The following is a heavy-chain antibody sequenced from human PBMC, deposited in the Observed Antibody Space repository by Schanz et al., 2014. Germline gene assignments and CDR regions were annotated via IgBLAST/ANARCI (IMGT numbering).Heavy chain of an antibody. Sequence: QVLLVQSGAEVKQPGASVKVSCKASGYTFTGYYIHWVRQAPGQGFEWMGVTNPNGGAEFAQKFQGRISMTRDTSTTTFYMELSSLTSDDTAVYYCARAGQDFEYSSLSPIWYFDLWGRGTLVTVSS. D-gene: IGHD6-6*01. CDR3: ARAGQDFEYSSLSPIWYFDL. V-gene: IGHV1-2*02. CDR1: GYTFTGYY. J-gene: IGHJ2*01. CDR2: TNPNGGA.